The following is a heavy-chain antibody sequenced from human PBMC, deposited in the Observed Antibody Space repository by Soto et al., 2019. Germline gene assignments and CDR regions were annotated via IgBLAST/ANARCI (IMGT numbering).Heavy chain of an antibody. Sequence: QVQLVESGGGVVQPGRSLRLSCAASGFTFSSYGMQWVRQAPGKGLEWVAVISYDGSNKYYADSVKGRFTISRDNSKNTLYLQMNSLRAEDTAVYYGAKDSGYSYGWDDYWGQGTLVTVSS. CDR1: GFTFSSYG. CDR3: AKDSGYSYGWDDY. CDR2: ISYDGSNK. V-gene: IGHV3-30*18. D-gene: IGHD5-18*01. J-gene: IGHJ4*02.